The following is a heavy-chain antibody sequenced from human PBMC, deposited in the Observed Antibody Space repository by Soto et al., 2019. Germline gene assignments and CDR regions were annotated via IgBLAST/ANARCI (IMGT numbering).Heavy chain of an antibody. CDR3: ARDAHFLTGYYFDY. J-gene: IGHJ4*02. V-gene: IGHV3-33*01. CDR1: GFTFSSYG. CDR2: IWYDGSNK. Sequence: QVQLVESGGGVVQPGRSLRLSCAASGFTFSSYGMHWVRQAPGKGLEWVAVIWYDGSNKYYADSVKGRFTISRDNSKNTLYLQMNSLRAEDTDVYYCARDAHFLTGYYFDYWGQGTLVTVSS. D-gene: IGHD3-9*01.